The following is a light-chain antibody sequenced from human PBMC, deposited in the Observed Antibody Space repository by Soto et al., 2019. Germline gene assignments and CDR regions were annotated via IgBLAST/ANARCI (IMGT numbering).Light chain of an antibody. CDR1: QTISSW. V-gene: IGKV1-5*03. Sequence: DIQMTQSPSTLSGSVGDRFTITCRASQTISSWLAWYQQKPGKAPKLLIYKASSLESGVPSRFSGSGSGTEFTLTISSLQPDDFATYYCQQYNSYWTLGQGTKVDIK. CDR3: QQYNSYWT. J-gene: IGKJ1*01. CDR2: KAS.